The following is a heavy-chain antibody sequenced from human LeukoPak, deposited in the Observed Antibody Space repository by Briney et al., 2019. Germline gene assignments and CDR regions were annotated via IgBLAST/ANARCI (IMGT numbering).Heavy chain of an antibody. Sequence: SETLSLTWTVSGGSISSYYWSWIRQPPGKGLEWIGYIYYSGSTNYNPSLKSRVTISVDTSKNQFSLKLSSVTAADTAVYYCARAGVQLWSPIDYWGQGTLVTVSS. CDR3: ARAGVQLWSPIDY. CDR2: IYYSGST. V-gene: IGHV4-59*01. D-gene: IGHD5-18*01. J-gene: IGHJ4*02. CDR1: GGSISSYY.